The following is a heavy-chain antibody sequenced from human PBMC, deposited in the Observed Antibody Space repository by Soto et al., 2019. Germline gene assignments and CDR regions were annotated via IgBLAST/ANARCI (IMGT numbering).Heavy chain of an antibody. Sequence: PSETLSLTCTVSDGSVSSGSYYWNWIRQPPGKGLEWIGFIYYSGSTHYNPSLQSRVTISVDTSRNQFSLRLSSVTAADTAVYYCAYYSGYEYFYGLDVWGQGTTVTVSS. J-gene: IGHJ6*01. CDR1: DGSVSSGSYY. CDR3: AYYSGYEYFYGLDV. D-gene: IGHD5-12*01. CDR2: IYYSGST. V-gene: IGHV4-61*01.